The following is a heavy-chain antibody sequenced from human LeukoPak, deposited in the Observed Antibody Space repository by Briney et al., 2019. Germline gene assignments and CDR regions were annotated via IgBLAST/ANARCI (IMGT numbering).Heavy chain of an antibody. D-gene: IGHD4-17*01. J-gene: IGHJ4*02. CDR1: GGSISSYY. CDR3: ARLKVTTVDY. V-gene: IGHV4-59*01. CDR2: IYYSGST. Sequence: PSETLSLTCTVSGGSISSYYWSWIRQPPGKGLEWIGYIYYSGSTNYNPSLKSRVTISVDTSKNQFSLKLSSVTAADTAVYYCARLKVTTVDYWGQGTLITVSS.